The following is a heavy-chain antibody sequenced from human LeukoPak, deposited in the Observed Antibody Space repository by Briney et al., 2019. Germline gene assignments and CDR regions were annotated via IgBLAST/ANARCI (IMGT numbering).Heavy chain of an antibody. CDR1: GFIFSDYY. V-gene: IGHV3-48*01. CDR3: ARDPPTYYGDYGGGYYYMDV. CDR2: ISSSSSTI. Sequence: GGSLRLSCAASGFIFSDYYMNWVRQAPGKGLEWVSYISSSSSTIYYADSVKGRFTISRDNAKNSLYLQMNSLRAEDTAVYYCARDPPTYYGDYGGGYYYMDVWGKGTTVTVSS. J-gene: IGHJ6*03. D-gene: IGHD4-17*01.